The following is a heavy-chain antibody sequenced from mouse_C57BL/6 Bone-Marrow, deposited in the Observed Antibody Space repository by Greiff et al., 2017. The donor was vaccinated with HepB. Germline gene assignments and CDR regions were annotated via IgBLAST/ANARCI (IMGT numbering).Heavy chain of an antibody. CDR1: EYEFPSHD. J-gene: IGHJ3*01. CDR3: ARHGLIIFGAWFAY. CDR2: INSDGGST. D-gene: IGHD3-1*01. V-gene: IGHV5-2*01. Sequence: EVKLMESGGGLVQPGESLKLSCESNEYEFPSHDMSWVRKTPEKRLELVAAINSDGGSTYYPDTMERRFIISSDNTKKTLYLQMSSLRSEDTALYYCARHGLIIFGAWFAYWGQGTLVTVSA.